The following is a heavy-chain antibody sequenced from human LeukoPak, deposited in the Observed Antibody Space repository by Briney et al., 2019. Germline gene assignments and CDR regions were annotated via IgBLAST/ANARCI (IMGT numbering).Heavy chain of an antibody. Sequence: GGSLRLSCAASGFTFSSYWMHWVRQAPGKGLVWVSRIDGDGSSTIYADSVKGRFTISRDNAKNTLYLQMNGLRAEDTAVYYCAKGECSGVSCYSGSWGQGTLVTVSS. D-gene: IGHD2-15*01. CDR2: IDGDGSST. V-gene: IGHV3-74*01. CDR3: AKGECSGVSCYSGS. J-gene: IGHJ4*02. CDR1: GFTFSSYW.